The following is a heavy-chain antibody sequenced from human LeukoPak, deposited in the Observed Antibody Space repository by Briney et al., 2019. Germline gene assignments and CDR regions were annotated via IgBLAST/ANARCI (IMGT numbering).Heavy chain of an antibody. Sequence: SGTLSLTCAVYGGSFSGYYWSWIRQSPGKGLEWIGEINHSGSTNYNPSLKSRVTISVDTSKNQFSLKLSSVTAADTAVYYCARGLYSGYPYWGQGTLVTVSS. CDR1: GGSFSGYY. CDR3: ARGLYSGYPY. J-gene: IGHJ4*02. CDR2: INHSGST. V-gene: IGHV4-34*01. D-gene: IGHD5-12*01.